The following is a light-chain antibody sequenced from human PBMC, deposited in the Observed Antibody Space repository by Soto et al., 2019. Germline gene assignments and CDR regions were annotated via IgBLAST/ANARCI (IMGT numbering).Light chain of an antibody. V-gene: IGKV3-15*01. CDR2: HAS. J-gene: IGKJ2*01. CDR3: QQYDNWLLT. CDR1: QSVSNN. Sequence: EIVMTQSPATLSVSPGERSTFSCRASQSVSNNLAWYQQKPGPAPRLLIYHASAWATGIPARFSGSGSGTECTLTISSLQSEDIAVYYCQQYDNWLLTCGQGTKLEIK.